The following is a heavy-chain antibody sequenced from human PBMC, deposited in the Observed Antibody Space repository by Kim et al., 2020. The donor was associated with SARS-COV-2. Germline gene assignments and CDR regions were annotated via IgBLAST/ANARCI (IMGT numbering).Heavy chain of an antibody. V-gene: IGHV3-15*01. D-gene: IGHD1-1*01. CDR1: GFTFNNAW. J-gene: IGHJ4*02. Sequence: GGSLRLSCAASGFTFNNAWMSWVRQAPGKGLEWVGRIKSKIDGGTTDYAAPVKGRFTISRDDSKNTLYLQMNSLKTEDTAVYYCTTDSLGTDFWGQGTLVTVSS. CDR2: IKSKIDGGTT. CDR3: TTDSLGTDF.